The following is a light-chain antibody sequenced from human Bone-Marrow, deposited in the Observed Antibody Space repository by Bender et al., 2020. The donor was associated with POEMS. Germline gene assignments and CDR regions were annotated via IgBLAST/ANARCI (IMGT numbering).Light chain of an antibody. V-gene: IGLV3-10*01. Sequence: SYELTQPPSVSVSPGQTARITCSGNTLPKKFAYWYQQKSGQAPVLVVYEDNKRPSGIPERFSGSSSGTMATLTISSVGAGDEADYYCQVWDSRSDHYVFGIGTKVTVL. CDR2: EDN. J-gene: IGLJ1*01. CDR1: TLPKKF. CDR3: QVWDSRSDHYV.